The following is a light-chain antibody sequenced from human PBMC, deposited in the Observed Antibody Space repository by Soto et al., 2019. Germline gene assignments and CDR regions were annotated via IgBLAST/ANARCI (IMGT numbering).Light chain of an antibody. Sequence: DIQMTQSPSSLSASVGDRVSITCRASQGIRNGLGWYQQKPGKAPKRLIYGVFNLQSGVPSRFSGSGSGTEFTLTISSLQPEDFATYYCLQHNNYPWTFGQGTKVEIK. V-gene: IGKV1-17*01. CDR3: LQHNNYPWT. CDR2: GVF. J-gene: IGKJ1*01. CDR1: QGIRNG.